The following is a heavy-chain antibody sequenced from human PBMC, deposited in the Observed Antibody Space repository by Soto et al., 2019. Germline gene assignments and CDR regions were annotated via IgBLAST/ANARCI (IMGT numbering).Heavy chain of an antibody. CDR2: ISYDGSNK. J-gene: IGHJ6*02. CDR3: ARDFWSGTYYYYYYGMDF. CDR1: GFTFSSYA. Sequence: GGSLRLSCAASGFTFSSYAMHWVRQAPGKGLEWVAVISYDGSNKYYADSVKGRFTISRDNSKNTLYLQMNSLRAEDTAVYYCARDFWSGTYYYYYYGMDFSGQATTVTVAS. V-gene: IGHV3-30-3*01. D-gene: IGHD3-3*01.